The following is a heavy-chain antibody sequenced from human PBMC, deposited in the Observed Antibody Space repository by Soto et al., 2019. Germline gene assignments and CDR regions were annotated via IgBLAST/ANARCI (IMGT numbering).Heavy chain of an antibody. CDR2: INAGNGNT. J-gene: IGHJ6*02. CDR1: GYTFTSYA. Sequence: ASVEVSCKATGYTFTSYAIHRVRQARGQSLEWMGWINAGNGNTRYSEKFQGRVTITRDTSASTAYMDLSSLISEDTAVYYCAKDFDYYYAMDVWGQGTTVTVSS. D-gene: IGHD3-3*01. CDR3: AKDFDYYYAMDV. V-gene: IGHV1-3*01.